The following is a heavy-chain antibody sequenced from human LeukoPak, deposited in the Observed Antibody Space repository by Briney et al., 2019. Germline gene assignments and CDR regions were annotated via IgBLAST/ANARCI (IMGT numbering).Heavy chain of an antibody. Sequence: GGSLRLSCAASGFTFSNYVMRWVRQAPGKGREWVSGINGGGGSTFYAESVTGRFTISRDNSKNTLFLQMNTLRAEDTAVYYCVKDGRRSPPCWGQGTLVTVSS. CDR3: VKDGRRSPPC. V-gene: IGHV3-23*01. J-gene: IGHJ4*02. CDR1: GFTFSNYV. CDR2: INGGGGST. D-gene: IGHD2-15*01.